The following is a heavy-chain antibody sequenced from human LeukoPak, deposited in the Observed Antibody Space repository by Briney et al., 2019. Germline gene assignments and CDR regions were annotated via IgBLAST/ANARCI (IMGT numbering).Heavy chain of an antibody. CDR3: ARNGGTTSNPSHGDFDI. D-gene: IGHD4-11*01. Sequence: SETLSLTCTVSGGSISSGGYYWSWIRQPPGKGLEWIGYISRSGSTYYKPSLKSRVTISVDRSKNQFSLKVTSVTAADTAVYYCARNGGTTSNPSHGDFDIWGQGTMVIVSS. CDR2: ISRSGST. J-gene: IGHJ3*02. CDR1: GGSISSGGYY. V-gene: IGHV4-30-2*01.